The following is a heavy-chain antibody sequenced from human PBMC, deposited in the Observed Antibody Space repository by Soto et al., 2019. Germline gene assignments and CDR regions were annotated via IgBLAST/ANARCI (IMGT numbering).Heavy chain of an antibody. V-gene: IGHV3-74*01. CDR3: ARSPGGYYID. J-gene: IGHJ3*01. CDR2: INTDGSST. CDR1: GFSFGSYW. D-gene: IGHD3-9*01. Sequence: GGSLRLSCADSGFSFGSYWMHWVRQGPGKGLVWVARINTDGSSTNYADSVKGRFTISRDNAKNTLYLQMNSLRAEDTAVYYCARSPGGYYIDWGQGTMVTVSS.